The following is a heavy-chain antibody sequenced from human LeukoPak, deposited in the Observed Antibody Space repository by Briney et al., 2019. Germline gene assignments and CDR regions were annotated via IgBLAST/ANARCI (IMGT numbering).Heavy chain of an antibody. D-gene: IGHD6-19*01. CDR2: ISVSSSNI. CDR1: GVTFRRYG. J-gene: IGHJ3*02. CDR3: ARNGIAVAGPRGAFDI. V-gene: IGHV3-21*01. Sequence: GGSLRLSCAASGVTFRRYGMNWGRQAPGKGLEWVSYISVSSSNIDYADSVKGRFTISRDNAKNSLYLQMNRLKAEDTAVYYCARNGIAVAGPRGAFDIWGQGTTVTVSS.